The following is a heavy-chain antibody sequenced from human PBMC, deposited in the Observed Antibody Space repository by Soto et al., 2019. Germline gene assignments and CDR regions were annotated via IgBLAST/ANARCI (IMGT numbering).Heavy chain of an antibody. D-gene: IGHD1-7*01. CDR1: GGTFSSYA. CDR2: IIPIFGTA. V-gene: IGHV1-69*06. J-gene: IGHJ5*02. CDR3: ARESGITGTTFWFDP. Sequence: GASVKVSCKASGGTFSSYAISWVRQAPGQGLEWMGGIIPIFGTANYAQKFQGRVTITADKSTSTAYMELSSLRSEDTAVYYCARESGITGTTFWFDPWGQGTLVTVS.